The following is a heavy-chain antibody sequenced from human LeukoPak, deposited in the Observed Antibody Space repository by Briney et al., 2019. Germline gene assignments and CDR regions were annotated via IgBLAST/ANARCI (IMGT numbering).Heavy chain of an antibody. CDR2: ISNTAKTV. CDR3: AKGQWLVTVFDY. D-gene: IGHD6-19*01. V-gene: IGHV3-11*01. CDR1: GFTFSDYY. J-gene: IGHJ4*02. Sequence: PGGSLRLSCAASGFTFSDYYINWIRQAPGKGLEWISYISNTAKTVYYADSVKGRFTISRDNSKNTLYLQMNSLRAEDTAVYYCAKGQWLVTVFDYWGQGTLVTVSS.